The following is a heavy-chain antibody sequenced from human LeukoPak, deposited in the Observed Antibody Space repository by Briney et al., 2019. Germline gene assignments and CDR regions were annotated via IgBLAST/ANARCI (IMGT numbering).Heavy chain of an antibody. D-gene: IGHD6-13*01. Sequence: PGGSLRLSCAASGFTFGAYIMNWVRQTPGKGLEWVSYISSSSSTIYYADSVKGRFTISRDNAKNSLYLQMDSLRVEDTAVYYCARDPGSSWYDYWGQGALVTVSS. V-gene: IGHV3-48*01. CDR3: ARDPGSSWYDY. CDR2: ISSSSSTI. J-gene: IGHJ4*02. CDR1: GFTFGAYI.